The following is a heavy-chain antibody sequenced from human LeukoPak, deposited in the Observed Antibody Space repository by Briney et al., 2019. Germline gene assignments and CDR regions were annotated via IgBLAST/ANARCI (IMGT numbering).Heavy chain of an antibody. V-gene: IGHV3-74*01. J-gene: IGHJ4*02. CDR3: ARGYSGSYYN. CDR1: GFTFSSYW. D-gene: IGHD1-26*01. Sequence: GGSLRLSCAASGFTFSSYWMHWVRQAPGKGLVWVSRINNDGSGTTYADSVKGRFTISRDNAKNTLYLQMNSLRAVDTAVYYCARGYSGSYYNWGQGTLVTVSS. CDR2: INNDGSGT.